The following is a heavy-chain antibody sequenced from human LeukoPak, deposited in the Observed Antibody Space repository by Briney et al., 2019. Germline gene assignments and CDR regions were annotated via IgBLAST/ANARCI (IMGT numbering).Heavy chain of an antibody. CDR1: GHIFTSNG. V-gene: IGHV1-18*01. J-gene: IGHJ4*02. CDR3: ARDKTYRFDY. CDR2: ISANSGNT. Sequence: SVKVSCKASGHIFTSNGISWVRQAPGKVLEWMGWISANSGNTNYAQKMQGRVTMTTETSSSTTYTELRNLRSDDTAVYYCARDKTYRFDYWGQGTLVTVSS.